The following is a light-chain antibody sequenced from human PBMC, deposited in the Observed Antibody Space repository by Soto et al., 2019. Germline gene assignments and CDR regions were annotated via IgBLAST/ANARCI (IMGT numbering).Light chain of an antibody. CDR3: CSYAGSSTVV. CDR1: SSDVGSYNL. J-gene: IGLJ2*01. CDR2: DGS. V-gene: IGLV2-23*01. Sequence: QSALTQPASVSGSPGQSITISCTGTSSDVGSYNLVSWYQQQPGKAPKLMIYDGSKRPSGDSNRFSGSKSGNTASLTISGLQAEDEADYYCCSYAGSSTVVFGGGTKLTVL.